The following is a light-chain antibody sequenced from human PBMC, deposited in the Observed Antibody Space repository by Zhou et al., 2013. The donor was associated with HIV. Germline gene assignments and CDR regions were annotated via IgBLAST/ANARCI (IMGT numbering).Light chain of an antibody. V-gene: IGKV1-12*01. CDR1: QDISTW. Sequence: DIQMTQSPSSVSASVGDRVTITCRASQDISTWLAWYQQKPGKAPKLLIYAASSLQNWVPDRFSGSGSETEFTLTISSLQTEDFATYFCQQYSVWPPYTFGQGTKLEIK. CDR3: QQYSVWPPYT. CDR2: AAS. J-gene: IGKJ2*01.